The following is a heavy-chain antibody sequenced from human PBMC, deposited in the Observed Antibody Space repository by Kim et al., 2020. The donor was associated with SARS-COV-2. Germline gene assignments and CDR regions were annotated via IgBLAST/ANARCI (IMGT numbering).Heavy chain of an antibody. CDR1: GGSISSNNYF. J-gene: IGHJ4*02. D-gene: IGHD6-19*01. Sequence: SETLSLTCTVSGGSISSNNYFWGWIRQPPGKGLEWIGSIYYSGSTYYNPSLESRVTISVDTAKNQFSLKLSSVTAADTAVYYCARDGKSSGWYLFDYWGQGTLVTVSS. CDR3: ARDGKSSGWYLFDY. V-gene: IGHV4-39*07. CDR2: IYYSGST.